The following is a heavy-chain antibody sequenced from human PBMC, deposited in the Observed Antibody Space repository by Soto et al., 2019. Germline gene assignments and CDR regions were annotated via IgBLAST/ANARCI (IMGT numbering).Heavy chain of an antibody. J-gene: IGHJ4*02. V-gene: IGHV3-74*03. Sequence: EVQLVESGGDLVQPGGSLRLSCAASGFTFSSYWMHWVRQAPGKGLVWVSRINSDGSSTTYADSVKGRFTISRDNAKNTLYLQMNSLRVEDTAVYYCARETIWFGQNGGGQGTLVTVSS. CDR1: GFTFSSYW. CDR3: ARETIWFGQNG. CDR2: INSDGSST. D-gene: IGHD3-10*01.